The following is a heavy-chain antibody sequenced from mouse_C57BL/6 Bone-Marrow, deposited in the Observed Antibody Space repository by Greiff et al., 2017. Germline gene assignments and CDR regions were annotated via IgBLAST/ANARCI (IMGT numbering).Heavy chain of an antibody. CDR2: FHPYNDDT. CDR1: GYTFTTYP. Sequence: QVQLQQSGAELVKPGASVKMSCKASGYTFTTYPIEWMKQNHGKSLEWIGNFHPYNDDTKYNEKFKGKATLTVEKSSSTVYLELSRLTSDDSAVYYCARSRYYGSSYCYAMDYWGQGTSVTVSS. D-gene: IGHD1-1*01. J-gene: IGHJ4*01. V-gene: IGHV1-47*01. CDR3: ARSRYYGSSYCYAMDY.